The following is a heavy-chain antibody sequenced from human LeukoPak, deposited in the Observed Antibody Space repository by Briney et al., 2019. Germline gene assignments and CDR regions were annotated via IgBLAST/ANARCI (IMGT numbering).Heavy chain of an antibody. V-gene: IGHV3-9*03. J-gene: IGHJ2*01. CDR1: GFTFDDYA. Sequence: PGRSLRLSCAAAGFTFDDYAMHWVRQAPGKGLGWVSGISWNSGSIGYADSVKGRFTTSRDNAKNSLYLQMNSLRSEHMALYYWAKGEYSRRWSYRRYFDLLLRGTM. D-gene: IGHD6-13*01. CDR2: ISWNSGSI. CDR3: AKGEYSRRWSYRRYFDL.